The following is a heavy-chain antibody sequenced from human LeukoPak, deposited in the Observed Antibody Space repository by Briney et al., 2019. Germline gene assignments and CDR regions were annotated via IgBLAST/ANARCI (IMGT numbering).Heavy chain of an antibody. V-gene: IGHV1-2*02. J-gene: IGHJ6*03. CDR3: ASSTDPVYYYYYYMDV. D-gene: IGHD2-21*02. Sequence: ASVKVSCKASGYTFTGYYMHWVRQAPGQGLEWMGWINPNSGGTNYAQKFQGRVTMTGDTSISTAYMELSRLRSDDTAVYYCASSTDPVYYYYYYMDVWGKGTTVTVSS. CDR2: INPNSGGT. CDR1: GYTFTGYY.